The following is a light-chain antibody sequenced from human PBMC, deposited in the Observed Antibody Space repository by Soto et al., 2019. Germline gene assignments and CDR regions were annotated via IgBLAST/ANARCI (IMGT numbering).Light chain of an antibody. V-gene: IGKV1-12*02. Sequence: IQMTQSPSSVSASVGDRVIITCRASQDISNWLAWYQQKPGKAPKLLIYVASNFQSGVPSKFRGSGSGTEFTLTFICLQPEDFATYSCPQAKSVRYSFGQGTKLDIK. CDR3: PQAKSVRYS. CDR2: VAS. CDR1: QDISNW. J-gene: IGKJ2*01.